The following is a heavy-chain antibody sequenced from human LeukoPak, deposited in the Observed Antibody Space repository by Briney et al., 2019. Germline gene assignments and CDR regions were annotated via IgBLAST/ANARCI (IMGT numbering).Heavy chain of an antibody. CDR2: INPNSGGT. CDR3: ARTTYYYDSSGYYYGGDGDAFDI. J-gene: IGHJ3*02. D-gene: IGHD3-22*01. V-gene: IGHV1-2*02. Sequence: ASVKVSCKASGYTFTGYYMHWVRQAPGQGLEWMGWINPNSGGTNYAQKFQGRVTMTRDTSISTAYMELSRLRSDDTAVYYCARTTYYYDSSGYYYGGDGDAFDIWGQGTMVTVSS. CDR1: GYTFTGYY.